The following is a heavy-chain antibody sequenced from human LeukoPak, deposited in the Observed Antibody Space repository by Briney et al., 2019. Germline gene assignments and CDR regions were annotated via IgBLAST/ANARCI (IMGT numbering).Heavy chain of an antibody. D-gene: IGHD2-21*01. CDR3: ASLPNRCGRSMSSTWFDP. CDR2: INPNSGGT. Sequence: GASVKVSCKASGYTFTGYYMHWVRQAPGQGLEWMGWINPNSGGTNYAQKFQGRVTMTRDTSISTAYMELSRLRSDDTAVYYCASLPNRCGRSMSSTWFDPWGQGTVVTVSS. V-gene: IGHV1-2*02. J-gene: IGHJ5*02. CDR1: GYTFTGYY.